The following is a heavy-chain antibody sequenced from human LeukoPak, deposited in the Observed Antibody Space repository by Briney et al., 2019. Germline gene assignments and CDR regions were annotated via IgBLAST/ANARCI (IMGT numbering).Heavy chain of an antibody. CDR3: ARLLVVATAGGDYFDN. V-gene: IGHV4-4*02. CDR2: IDQSGNP. Sequence: SETLSLTCAVSGDSIISSNWWSWVRQPPGKGLEWMGEIDQSGNPNYNSSLESRVTISVDKSKNQFSLTLNSVTAADTAVYYCARLLVVATAGGDYFDNWGQGILVTVSS. D-gene: IGHD6-13*01. CDR1: GDSIISSNW. J-gene: IGHJ4*02.